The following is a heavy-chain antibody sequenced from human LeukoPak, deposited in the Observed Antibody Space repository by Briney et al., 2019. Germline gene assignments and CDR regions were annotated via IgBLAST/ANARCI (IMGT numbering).Heavy chain of an antibody. CDR1: GFTFSSFG. J-gene: IGHJ4*02. V-gene: IGHV3-53*01. CDR2: IYSSGST. CDR3: ARDLAVGGPQGY. Sequence: GGSLRLSCAASGFTFSSFGMSWVRQAPGKGLEWVSVIYSSGSTYYADSVKGRFTISRDNSKNTLYLQMDSLRAEDTAVYYCARDLAVGGPQGYWGQGTLVTVSS. D-gene: IGHD6-19*01.